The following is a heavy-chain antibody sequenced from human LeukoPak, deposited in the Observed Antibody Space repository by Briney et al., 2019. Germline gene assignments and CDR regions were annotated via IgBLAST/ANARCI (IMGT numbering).Heavy chain of an antibody. Sequence: SVKVSCKASGGTCSSYTISWVRQAPGQGLEWMGRIIPILGIADYAQKFQGRVTITADKSTSTAYMELSSLRSEDTAVYYCARSEMSRAARRYYFDYWGQGTLVTVSS. CDR1: GGTCSSYT. D-gene: IGHD6-6*01. V-gene: IGHV1-69*02. J-gene: IGHJ4*02. CDR2: IIPILGIA. CDR3: ARSEMSRAARRYYFDY.